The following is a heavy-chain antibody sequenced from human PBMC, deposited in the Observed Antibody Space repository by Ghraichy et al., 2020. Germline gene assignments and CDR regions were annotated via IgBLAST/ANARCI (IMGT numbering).Heavy chain of an antibody. CDR3: ARGQPDYYAMDV. V-gene: IGHV6-1*01. J-gene: IGHJ6*02. CDR2: TYFRSRWIN. Sequence: SQTLSLTCAISGDSVSGNGAAWNWIRHSPSRGLEWLGRTYFRSRWINEYAVSMKSRVSIYPDTSKNQFSLQLTSVTPEDTAVYYCARGQPDYYAMDVWGQGTTVTVSS. D-gene: IGHD5-12*01. CDR1: GDSVSGNGAA.